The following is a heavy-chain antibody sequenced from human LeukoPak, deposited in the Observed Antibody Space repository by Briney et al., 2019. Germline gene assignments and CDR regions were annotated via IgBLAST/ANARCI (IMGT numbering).Heavy chain of an antibody. CDR3: TRSPNAGDLDY. V-gene: IGHV3-7*03. Sequence: GGSLRLSCAASGFTFSSSAMSWVRQVPGKGLEWVANIKEDGSRKHYTGSVRGRFTISRDNDKNSLYLGMNSLRAEDTAVYYCTRSPNAGDLDYWGQGTLVTVSS. D-gene: IGHD2-21*02. CDR1: GFTFSSSA. J-gene: IGHJ4*02. CDR2: IKEDGSRK.